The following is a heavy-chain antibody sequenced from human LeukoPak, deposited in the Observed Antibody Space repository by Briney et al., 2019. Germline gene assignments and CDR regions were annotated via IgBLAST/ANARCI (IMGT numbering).Heavy chain of an antibody. CDR1: GFTFSTYW. V-gene: IGHV3-7*03. CDR3: ARGSGSGASKENSLDY. J-gene: IGHJ4*02. CDR2: IKQDGSEK. Sequence: GGSLRLSCAASGFTFSTYWMTWVRQAPGKGLEWVANIKQDGSEKYYVDSVKGRFTISRDNAKNSLYLQMNSLGAEDTAVYYCARGSGSGASKENSLDYWGQGTLVTVSS. D-gene: IGHD3-10*01.